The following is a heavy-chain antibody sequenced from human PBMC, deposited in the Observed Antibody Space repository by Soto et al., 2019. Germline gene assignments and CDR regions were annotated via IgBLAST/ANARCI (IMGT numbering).Heavy chain of an antibody. V-gene: IGHV1-3*05. CDR1: GYTFTGYA. Sequence: QVQLVQSGAEEKKPGASLRVSCKASGYTFTGYAIHWVRQAPGQRLEWMGWINAGNGNTKYSQKFQGRVTIARDTSGSTAYMELSSLRSEDTAVYYCASERIPVAGTRRGNWFDPWGQGTLVTVSS. CDR3: ASERIPVAGTRRGNWFDP. D-gene: IGHD6-19*01. J-gene: IGHJ5*02. CDR2: INAGNGNT.